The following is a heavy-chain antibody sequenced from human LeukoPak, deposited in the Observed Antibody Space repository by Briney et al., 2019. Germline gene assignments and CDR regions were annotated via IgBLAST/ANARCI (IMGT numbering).Heavy chain of an antibody. CDR2: ISYDGSNK. V-gene: IGHV3-30*18. D-gene: IGHD2-15*01. J-gene: IGHJ4*02. CDR1: GFTFSSYG. CDR3: AKDLGYCSCGSCYRFDY. Sequence: GGSLRLSCAASGFTFSSYGMHSVRQAPGKGLEGGAVISYDGSNKYYTDSVKGQVTISRDNSKNTLYLQMNSLKAEDTAVYYCAKDLGYCSCGSCYRFDYWGQGTLVTVSS.